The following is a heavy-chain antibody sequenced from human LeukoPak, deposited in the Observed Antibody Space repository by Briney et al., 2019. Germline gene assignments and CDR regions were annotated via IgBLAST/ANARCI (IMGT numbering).Heavy chain of an antibody. V-gene: IGHV1-3*04. CDR3: ARPGSGSYDSSGYFSLDY. CDR2: INTGNGNT. CDR1: GYTFTNYA. Sequence: GASVKVSCKASGYTFTNYAIHWVRQAPGQRLEWMAWINTGNGNTIYSQIFQDRVTITSDTSASTAYMELSSLRSEDTAVYYCARPGSGSYDSSGYFSLDYWGQGTLVTVSS. J-gene: IGHJ4*02. D-gene: IGHD3-22*01.